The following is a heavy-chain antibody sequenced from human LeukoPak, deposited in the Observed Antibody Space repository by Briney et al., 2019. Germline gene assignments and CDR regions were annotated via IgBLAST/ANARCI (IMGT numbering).Heavy chain of an antibody. V-gene: IGHV4-4*07. CDR3: ARVPTTDDYYYYYMDV. J-gene: IGHJ6*03. D-gene: IGHD4-17*01. CDR1: GGSISSYY. CDR2: IYTSGST. Sequence: SETLSLTCTVSGGSISSYYWSWIRQPAGKGLEWIGRIYTSGSTNYNPSLKSRVTISVDTSKNQFSLKLSSVTAADTAVYYCARVPTTDDYYYYYMDVWGKGTTVTISS.